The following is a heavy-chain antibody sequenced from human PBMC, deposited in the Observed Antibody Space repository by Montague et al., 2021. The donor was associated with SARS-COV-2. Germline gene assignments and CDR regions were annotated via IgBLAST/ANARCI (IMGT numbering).Heavy chain of an antibody. Sequence: SETLSLTCTVSGGSISSDNWWTWVRQPSEKGLEWIGDIFHSGTTNYNPSLKSRLTISVDKSKNQISLKLISVTAADTAMYYCALPLGGARFDPWGQGTLVTVSS. CDR3: ALPLGGARFDP. D-gene: IGHD3-16*01. V-gene: IGHV4-4*02. CDR2: IFHSGTT. J-gene: IGHJ5*02. CDR1: GGSISSDNW.